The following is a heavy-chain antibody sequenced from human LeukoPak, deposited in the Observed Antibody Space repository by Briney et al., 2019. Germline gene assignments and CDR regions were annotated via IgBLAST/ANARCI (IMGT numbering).Heavy chain of an antibody. J-gene: IGHJ4*02. CDR1: GFTISDYA. CDR3: ANRGPGNVRYYFDY. V-gene: IGHV3-23*01. Sequence: PGGSLRLSCAASGFTISDYAMTLVRQAPGKGLEWVSANRASSDSTYYADSVKGRFTISRDNSKNTLYLRMNSLRAEDTAVYYCANRGPGNVRYYFDYWGQGALVTVSS. CDR2: NRASSDST. D-gene: IGHD2-8*01.